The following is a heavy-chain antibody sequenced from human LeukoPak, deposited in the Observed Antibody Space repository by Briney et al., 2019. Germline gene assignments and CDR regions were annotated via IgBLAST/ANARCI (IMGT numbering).Heavy chain of an antibody. Sequence: VASVKVSCKASGYTFTSYYMHWVRQAPGQGLEWMAIINPSGGSATYAQKFQGRVTMTRATSTSTVYMELSSLRSEDTAVYYCARSSAYYTEAYIWGQGTTVTVSS. CDR1: GYTFTSYY. CDR2: INPSGGSA. J-gene: IGHJ3*02. V-gene: IGHV1-46*01. CDR3: ARSSAYYTEAYI. D-gene: IGHD3/OR15-3a*01.